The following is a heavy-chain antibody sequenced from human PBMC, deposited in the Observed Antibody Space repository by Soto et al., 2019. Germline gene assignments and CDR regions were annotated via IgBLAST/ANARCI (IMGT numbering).Heavy chain of an antibody. V-gene: IGHV1-18*01. CDR1: GYTFTSYG. J-gene: IGHJ4*02. D-gene: IGHD1-26*01. Sequence: QVQLVQSGAEVKKPGASVKVSCKASGYTFTSYGISWVRQAPGQGLEWMGWISAYNGNTNYAQKLQGRVTMTTDTYXSTAYMELRSLRSDDTAVYYCASSQGIVGATTLDYWGQGTLVTVSS. CDR3: ASSQGIVGATTLDY. CDR2: ISAYNGNT.